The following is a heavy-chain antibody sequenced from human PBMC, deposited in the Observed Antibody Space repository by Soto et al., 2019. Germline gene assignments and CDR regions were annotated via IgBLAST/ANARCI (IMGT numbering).Heavy chain of an antibody. V-gene: IGHV3-11*01. CDR3: ARETLYRLPNPPRDYYYGMDV. J-gene: IGHJ6*02. CDR1: GFTFSDYY. D-gene: IGHD2-2*01. CDR2: ISSSGSTI. Sequence: PGGSLRLSCAASGFTFSDYYMSWIRQAPGKGLEWVSYISSSGSTIYYADSVKGRFTISRDNAKNSLYLQMNSLRAEDTAVYYCARETLYRLPNPPRDYYYGMDVWGQGTTVTVSS.